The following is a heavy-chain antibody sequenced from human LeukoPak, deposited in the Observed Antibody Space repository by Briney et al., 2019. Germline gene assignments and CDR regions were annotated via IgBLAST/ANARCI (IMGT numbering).Heavy chain of an antibody. J-gene: IGHJ4*02. CDR1: GYTFTSYG. CDR2: ISAYNGNT. V-gene: IGHV1-18*01. CDR3: ARDRLLGQQLVPSFDY. D-gene: IGHD6-13*01. Sequence: ASVKVSCKASGYTFTSYGISWVRQAPGQGLEWMGWISAYNGNTNYAQKLQGRVTMTTDTSTSTAYMELRSLRSDDTAVYYCARDRLLGQQLVPSFDYWGQGTLVTVSS.